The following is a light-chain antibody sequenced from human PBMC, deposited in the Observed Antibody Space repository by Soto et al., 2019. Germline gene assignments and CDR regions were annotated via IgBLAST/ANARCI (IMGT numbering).Light chain of an antibody. V-gene: IGLV1-51*01. CDR1: SSNIGNNY. CDR3: GTWDSSLSAYV. J-gene: IGLJ1*01. CDR2: DNN. Sequence: QSVLAEPPSVSSAPGHKVTISCCGSSSNIGNNYVSWYQHLPGTAPKLLIYDNNKRPSGIPDRFSDSKSGTSATLAITGLQTGDEADYYCGTWDSSLSAYVFGTGTKVTVL.